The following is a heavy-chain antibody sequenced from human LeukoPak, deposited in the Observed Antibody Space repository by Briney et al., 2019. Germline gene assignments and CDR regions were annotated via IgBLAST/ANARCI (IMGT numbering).Heavy chain of an antibody. CDR3: ARDGALKAVAHYFDY. J-gene: IGHJ4*02. Sequence: GGSLRLSCAASGFIFSNFAMGWVRQAPGKGLEWVSGITGSGGDTFYADSVKGRFTISRDNAKNSLYLQMNSLRAEDTAVYYCARDGALKAVAHYFDYWGQGTLVTVSS. CDR1: GFIFSNFA. V-gene: IGHV3-23*01. D-gene: IGHD6-19*01. CDR2: ITGSGGDT.